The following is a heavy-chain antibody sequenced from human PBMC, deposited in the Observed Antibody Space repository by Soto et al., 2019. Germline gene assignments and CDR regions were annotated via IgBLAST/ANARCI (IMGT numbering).Heavy chain of an antibody. CDR2: ISAYNGNT. Sequence: ASGKVSCKASGYTFTSYGISRVRQAPGQGLEWMGWISAYNGNTNYAQKLQGRVTMTTDTSTSTAYRELRSMRSDETAVYSCPRDHSTVDFWSGYVNWGQGTLVTVSS. J-gene: IGHJ4*02. D-gene: IGHD3-3*01. CDR1: GYTFTSYG. V-gene: IGHV1-18*01. CDR3: PRDHSTVDFWSGYVN.